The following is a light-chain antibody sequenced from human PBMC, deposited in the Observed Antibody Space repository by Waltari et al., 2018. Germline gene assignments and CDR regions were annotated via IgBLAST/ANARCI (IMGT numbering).Light chain of an antibody. CDR3: QQYNSYST. CDR1: QSISTW. CDR2: TAS. V-gene: IGKV1-5*03. J-gene: IGKJ1*01. Sequence: DIQMNQSPSTLSASVGDRVTITCRARQSISTWLAWYQQKQGKAPKPLISTASSLESVVPSRFSGSGSETEFTLTISSLQPDDFATYYCQQYNSYSTFGQGTKVEIK.